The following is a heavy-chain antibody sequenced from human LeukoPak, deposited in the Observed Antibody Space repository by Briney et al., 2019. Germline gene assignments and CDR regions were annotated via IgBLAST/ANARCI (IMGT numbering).Heavy chain of an antibody. CDR2: ISSSGSYI. CDR1: GFTFSSYS. J-gene: IGHJ4*02. V-gene: IGHV3-21*01. D-gene: IGHD6-19*01. CDR3: ARDSEYSSGWRPFDY. Sequence: PGGSLRLSCAASGFTFSSYSMNWVRQAPGKGLEWVSSISSSGSYIYYADSVKGRFTISRDNAKNSLYLQMNSLRAEDTAVYYCARDSEYSSGWRPFDYWGQGTLVTVSS.